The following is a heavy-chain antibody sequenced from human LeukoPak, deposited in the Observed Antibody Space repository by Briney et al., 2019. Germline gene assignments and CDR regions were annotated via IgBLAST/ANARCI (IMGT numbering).Heavy chain of an antibody. V-gene: IGHV4-61*02. Sequence: SETLSLTCTVSGGSISSGSYYWSWIRQAAGKGLEWIGRIYSTGSSNYNPSLNGRVTMSVDTSKNQFSLKLSSVTAADTAVYYCARGGYLLWFGEYSDNWGQGTLVTVSS. CDR2: IYSTGSS. CDR1: GGSISSGSYY. J-gene: IGHJ4*02. D-gene: IGHD3-10*01. CDR3: ARGGYLLWFGEYSDN.